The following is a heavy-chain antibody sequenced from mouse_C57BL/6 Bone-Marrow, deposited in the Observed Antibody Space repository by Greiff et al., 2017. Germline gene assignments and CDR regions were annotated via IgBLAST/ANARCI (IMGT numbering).Heavy chain of an antibody. D-gene: IGHD1-1*01. J-gene: IGHJ4*01. CDR1: GYTFTSYW. CDR3: ARWPYYYGSSYAMDY. V-gene: IGHV1-50*01. Sequence: QVQLKQPGAELVKPGASVKLSCKASGYTFTSYWMQWVKQRPGQGLEWIGEIDPSDSYTNYNQKFKGKATLTVDTSSSTAYMQLSSLTSEDSAVYYCARWPYYYGSSYAMDYWGQGTSVTVSS. CDR2: IDPSDSYT.